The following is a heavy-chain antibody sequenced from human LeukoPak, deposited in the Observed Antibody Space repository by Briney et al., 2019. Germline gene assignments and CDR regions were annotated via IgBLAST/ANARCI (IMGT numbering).Heavy chain of an antibody. CDR3: ARIVYDSSGYPYYYYGMDV. Sequence: ASVKVSCKASGGTFSSYAISWVRQAPGQGLEWMGWISAYNGNTNYAQKLQGRVTMTTDTSTSTAYMELRSLRSDDTAVYYCARIVYDSSGYPYYYYGMDVWGQGITVTVSS. V-gene: IGHV1-18*01. J-gene: IGHJ6*02. D-gene: IGHD3-22*01. CDR2: ISAYNGNT. CDR1: GGTFSSYA.